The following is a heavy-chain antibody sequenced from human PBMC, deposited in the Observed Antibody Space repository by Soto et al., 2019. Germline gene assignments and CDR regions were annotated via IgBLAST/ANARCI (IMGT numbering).Heavy chain of an antibody. CDR2: IYYSGST. Sequence: SETLSLTCTVSGGSISSSSYYWGWIRQPPGKGLEWIGSIYYSGSTYYNPSLKSRVTISVDTSKNQFSLKLSSVTAADTAVYYCASRYCSGGSCLRDAFDIWGQGTMVTVSS. D-gene: IGHD2-15*01. CDR3: ASRYCSGGSCLRDAFDI. V-gene: IGHV4-39*01. CDR1: GGSISSSSYY. J-gene: IGHJ3*02.